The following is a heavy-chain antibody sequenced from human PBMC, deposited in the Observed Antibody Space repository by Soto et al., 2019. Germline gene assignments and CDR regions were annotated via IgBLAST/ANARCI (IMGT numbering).Heavy chain of an antibody. J-gene: IGHJ6*02. D-gene: IGHD6-6*01. CDR1: GYSFTSYW. CDR2: IYPGDSDT. V-gene: IGHV5-51*01. Sequence: LGESLKISCKGSGYSFTSYWIGGVRQMPGKGLEWMGIIYPGDSDTRYSPSFQGQVTISADKSISTAYLQWSSLKASDTAMYYCARHRAARVAYYYYGMDVWGQGTTVTVSS. CDR3: ARHRAARVAYYYYGMDV.